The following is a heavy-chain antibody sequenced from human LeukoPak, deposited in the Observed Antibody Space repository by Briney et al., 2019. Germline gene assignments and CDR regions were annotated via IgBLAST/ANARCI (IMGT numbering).Heavy chain of an antibody. D-gene: IGHD6-13*01. V-gene: IGHV3-23*01. CDR1: GLSFSSYA. Sequence: QTGGSLRLSCEATGLSFSSYAMSWVRQAPGEGLEWVSASSGSGDSADYADAVKGRFTISRDNSKSTLYLQMTSLRVDDTAVYYCAKRATAGGFDSWGQGTLVTVSS. CDR2: SSGSGDSA. CDR3: AKRATAGGFDS. J-gene: IGHJ4*02.